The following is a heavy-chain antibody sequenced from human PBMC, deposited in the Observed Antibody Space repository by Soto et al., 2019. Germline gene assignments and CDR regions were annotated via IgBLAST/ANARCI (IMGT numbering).Heavy chain of an antibody. D-gene: IGHD2-2*02. V-gene: IGHV4-39*01. Sequence: SETLSLTCTVSGGSISTSSYYWGWIRQPPGQGREWIGSIYYSGSTYFNPSLKSRVTISVDTSKNQFSLKLSSVTAADTAVYYCARSGTGYCSSTSCDTVGGWFDPWGQGTLVTVSS. J-gene: IGHJ5*02. CDR2: IYYSGST. CDR1: GGSISTSSYY. CDR3: ARSGTGYCSSTSCDTVGGWFDP.